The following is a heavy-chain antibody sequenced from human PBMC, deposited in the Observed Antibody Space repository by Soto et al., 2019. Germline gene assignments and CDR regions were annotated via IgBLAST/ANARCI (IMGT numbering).Heavy chain of an antibody. CDR1: GFTFRSYG. Sequence: QVQLVESGGGVVQPGRSLRLSCAASGFTFRSYGMHWVRQSPGKGLEWVAVISDEGSNKYYADSVKGRFTISRYNSKNTLYLQMNSLRAEDTAVYYCATEIGSSGWYWPATLDYWGQGTLVTVSS. CDR2: ISDEGSNK. J-gene: IGHJ4*02. V-gene: IGHV3-30*03. CDR3: ATEIGSSGWYWPATLDY. D-gene: IGHD6-13*01.